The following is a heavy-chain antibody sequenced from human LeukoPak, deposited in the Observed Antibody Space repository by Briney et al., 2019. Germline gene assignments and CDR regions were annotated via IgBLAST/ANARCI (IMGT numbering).Heavy chain of an antibody. V-gene: IGHV3-66*01. CDR3: ARRATANSGYHFDY. CDR2: IYSGGST. Sequence: GGSLSLSCAASGFTVSNNYMSWVRQAPGKGLEWVSVIYSGGSTYYADSVKGRFTISRGNSRNTMYLQMNSLRAEDTAVYYCARRATANSGYHFDYWGQGTLVTVSS. D-gene: IGHD3-22*01. CDR1: GFTVSNNY. J-gene: IGHJ4*02.